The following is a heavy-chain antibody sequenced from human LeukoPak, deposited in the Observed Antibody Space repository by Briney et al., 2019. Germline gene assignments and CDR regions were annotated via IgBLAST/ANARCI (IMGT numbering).Heavy chain of an antibody. J-gene: IGHJ4*02. V-gene: IGHV3-13*01. CDR1: GFTFSSYD. CDR3: ARVTHYSSGWYYFDY. CDR2: IGTAGDT. Sequence: GGSLRLSCAASGFTFSSYDIHWVRQATGKGLEWVSAIGTAGDTYYPGSVKGRFTISRENAKNSLYLQMNSLRAEDTAVYYCARVTHYSSGWYYFDYWGQGTLVTVSS. D-gene: IGHD6-19*01.